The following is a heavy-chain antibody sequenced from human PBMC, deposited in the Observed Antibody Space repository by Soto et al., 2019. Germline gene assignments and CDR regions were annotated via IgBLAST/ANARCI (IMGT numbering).Heavy chain of an antibody. J-gene: IGHJ6*02. D-gene: IGHD6-6*01. V-gene: IGHV3-30*18. CDR1: GFTFRSFG. CDR3: ANDVLHHLVLNSVIDV. Sequence: QVQLVESGGGVIQPGTSLSLSCGSSGFTFRSFGMYWVRQAPGKGLEWVAVVSYDGNHKYYADSVKGRFTVSRDNAKNFLYLQMNSLRVEPTAVYYCANDVLHHLVLNSVIDVWGQGTTVTVSS. CDR2: VSYDGNHK.